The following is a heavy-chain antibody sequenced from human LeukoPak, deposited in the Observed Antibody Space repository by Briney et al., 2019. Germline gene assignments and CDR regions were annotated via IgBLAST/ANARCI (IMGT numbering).Heavy chain of an antibody. V-gene: IGHV1-8*03. CDR1: GYTFTGYY. Sequence: ASVKVSCKASGYTFTGYYMHWVRQATGQGLEWMGWMNPNSGNAGYAQKFQGRVTITADKSTSTAYMELSSLRSEDTAVYYCARDLGYGDFRGWGQGTLVTVSS. CDR3: ARDLGYGDFRG. CDR2: MNPNSGNA. D-gene: IGHD4-17*01. J-gene: IGHJ4*02.